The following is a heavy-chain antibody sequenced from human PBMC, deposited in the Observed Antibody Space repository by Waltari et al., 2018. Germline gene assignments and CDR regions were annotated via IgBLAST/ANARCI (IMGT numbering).Heavy chain of an antibody. Sequence: EVQLVESGGGLVQPGGSLRLSCAASGFPFSSYAMSWVRQAPGKGLEWVSGVSAKSDFTNYADSVKGRFTISRDNSKNTLYLQMNSLRVEDAALYYCARYISRGRELMSWGQGTLVTVSS. CDR1: GFPFSSYA. CDR2: VSAKSDFT. CDR3: ARYISRGRELMS. V-gene: IGHV3-23*04. J-gene: IGHJ4*02. D-gene: IGHD1-7*01.